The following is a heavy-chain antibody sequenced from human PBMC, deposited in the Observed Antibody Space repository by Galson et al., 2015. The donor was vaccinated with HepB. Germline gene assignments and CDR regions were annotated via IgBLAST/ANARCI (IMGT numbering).Heavy chain of an antibody. V-gene: IGHV1-2*02. CDR2: INPNSGGT. CDR1: GYTFTGYY. J-gene: IGHJ6*02. Sequence: SVKVSCKASGYTFTGYYMHWVRQAPGQGLEWMGWINPNSGGTNYAQKFQGRVTMTRDTSISTACMELSRLRSDDTAVYYCASGDEYYDFWSGYYRARGMDVWGQGTTVTVSS. CDR3: ASGDEYYDFWSGYYRARGMDV. D-gene: IGHD3-3*01.